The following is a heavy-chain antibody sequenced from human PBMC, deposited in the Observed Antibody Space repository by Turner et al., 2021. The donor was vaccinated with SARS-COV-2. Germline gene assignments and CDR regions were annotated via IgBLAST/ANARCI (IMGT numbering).Heavy chain of an antibody. J-gene: IGHJ5*02. Sequence: QLQPQESGPGLVKPSEPLSLPCPVSGGSIISSSYYWGWIRQPPGKGLEWIGSIYYSGSTYYNPSLKSRVTISVDTSKNQFSLKLSSVTAADTAVYYCARHWEVAAAAYLARFDPWGQGTLVTVSS. CDR2: IYYSGST. V-gene: IGHV4-39*01. CDR1: GGSIISSSYY. CDR3: ARHWEVAAAAYLARFDP. D-gene: IGHD6-13*01.